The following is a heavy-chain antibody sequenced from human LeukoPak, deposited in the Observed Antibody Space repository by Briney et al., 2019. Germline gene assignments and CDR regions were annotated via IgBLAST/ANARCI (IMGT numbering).Heavy chain of an antibody. D-gene: IGHD4-17*01. CDR2: IRYDGSNK. Sequence: GGSLRLSCAASGFTFSSYGMHWVRQAPGKGLEWVAFIRYDGSNKYYADSVKGRFTISRDNSKNTLYLQMNSLRAEDTAVYYCARGGDDYGDYAFDYWGQGTLVTVSS. CDR1: GFTFSSYG. J-gene: IGHJ4*02. V-gene: IGHV3-30*02. CDR3: ARGGDDYGDYAFDY.